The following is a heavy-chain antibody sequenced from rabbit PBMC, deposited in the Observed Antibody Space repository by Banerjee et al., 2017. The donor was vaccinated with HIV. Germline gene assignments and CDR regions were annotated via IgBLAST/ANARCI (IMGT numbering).Heavy chain of an antibody. CDR3: ARGLVAGVLDL. J-gene: IGHJ4*01. V-gene: IGHV1S7*01. D-gene: IGHD3-3*01. Sequence: QLKESGGGLVQPGGSLKLSCKASGFDFSSYSMNWVRQAPGKGLEWIGYIDPVFGSTYYASWVNGRFTISSHNAQNTLYLQLNSLTAADMATYFCARGLVAGVLDLWGPGTLVTVS. CDR1: GFDFSSYS. CDR2: IDPVFGST.